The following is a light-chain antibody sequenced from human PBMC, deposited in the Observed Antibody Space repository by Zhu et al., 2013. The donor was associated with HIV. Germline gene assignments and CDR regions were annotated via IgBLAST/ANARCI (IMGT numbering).Light chain of an antibody. V-gene: IGKV1-6*01. Sequence: AIQMTQSPASLSASIGDRVTITCRASQAIRNDLGWYQHIPGKAPKLLIYAASNLQSGVPSRFSGSGSDTDFTLTISGLRSEDFATYYCQHVNENSAFGPGTKVDI. CDR2: AAS. J-gene: IGKJ3*01. CDR3: QHVNENSA. CDR1: QAIRND.